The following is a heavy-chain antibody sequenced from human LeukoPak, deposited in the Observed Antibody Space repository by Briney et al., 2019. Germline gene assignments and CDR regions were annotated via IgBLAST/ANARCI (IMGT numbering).Heavy chain of an antibody. CDR2: IIPIFGTA. CDR3: ARTYYYGSGSFPFDY. Sequence: SVKVSCKPSGGTFSSYAFSWVRQAPGQGLEWMGGIIPIFGTANYAQKFQGRVTITADESTSTAYMELSSLRSEDTAVYYCARTYYYGSGSFPFDYWGQGTLVTVSS. V-gene: IGHV1-69*13. CDR1: GGTFSSYA. J-gene: IGHJ4*02. D-gene: IGHD3-10*01.